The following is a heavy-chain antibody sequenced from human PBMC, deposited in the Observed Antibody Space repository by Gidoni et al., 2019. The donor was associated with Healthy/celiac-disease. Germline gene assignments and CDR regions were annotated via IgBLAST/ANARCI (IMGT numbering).Heavy chain of an antibody. Sequence: EVQLVESGGGLVQPGGSLRLSCSASGFPFTSYAMHWVRQAPGKGLEYVSAISSNGGSTYYADSVKGRFTISRDNSKNTLYLQMSSLRAEDTAVYYCVKDSSYCSGGSCYFDYWGQGTLVTVSS. V-gene: IGHV3-64D*06. CDR3: VKDSSYCSGGSCYFDY. J-gene: IGHJ4*02. CDR1: GFPFTSYA. CDR2: ISSNGGST. D-gene: IGHD2-15*01.